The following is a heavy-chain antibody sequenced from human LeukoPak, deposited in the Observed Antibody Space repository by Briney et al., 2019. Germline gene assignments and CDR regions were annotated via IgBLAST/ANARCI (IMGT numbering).Heavy chain of an antibody. D-gene: IGHD1-26*01. CDR1: GGSISSGGYY. Sequence: SSETLSLTCTVSGGSISSGGYYWSWIRQHPGKGLEWIGYIYYSGSTYYNPSLKSRVTISVDTSKNQFSLKLSSVTAADTAVYYCARVTKSGSYRWFDPWGQGTLVTVSS. CDR2: IYYSGST. J-gene: IGHJ5*02. V-gene: IGHV4-31*03. CDR3: ARVTKSGSYRWFDP.